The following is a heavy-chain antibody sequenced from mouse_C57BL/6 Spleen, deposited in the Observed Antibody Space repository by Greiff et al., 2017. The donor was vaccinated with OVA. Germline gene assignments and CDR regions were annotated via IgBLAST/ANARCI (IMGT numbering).Heavy chain of an antibody. CDR2: IDPSDSYT. D-gene: IGHD2-3*01. Sequence: VQLQQSGPELVKPGASVKLSCKASGYTFTSYWMHWVKQRPGQGLEWIGVIDPSDSYTNYNQKFKGKATLTVDTSSSTAYMQLSSLTSEDSAVYYCARKDDGYPYYAMDYWGQGTSVTVSS. CDR3: ARKDDGYPYYAMDY. V-gene: IGHV1-59*01. CDR1: GYTFTSYW. J-gene: IGHJ4*01.